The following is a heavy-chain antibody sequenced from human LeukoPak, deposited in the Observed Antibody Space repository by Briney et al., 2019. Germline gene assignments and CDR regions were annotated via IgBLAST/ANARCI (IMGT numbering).Heavy chain of an antibody. CDR1: GGTFSSYA. D-gene: IGHD1-7*01. Sequence: SVKVSRNASGGTFSSYAISWVRQAPGQGLEWMGRIIPILGIANYAQKFQGRVTITADKSTSTAYMELSSLRSEDTAVYYCATVVYLDLNYYYGMDVWGQGTTVTVSS. J-gene: IGHJ6*02. V-gene: IGHV1-69*04. CDR3: ATVVYLDLNYYYGMDV. CDR2: IIPILGIA.